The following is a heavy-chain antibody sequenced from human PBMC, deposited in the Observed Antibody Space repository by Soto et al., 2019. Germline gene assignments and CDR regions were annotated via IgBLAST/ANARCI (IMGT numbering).Heavy chain of an antibody. V-gene: IGHV4-59*08. CDR2: IYYSGST. Sequence: SETLSLTCTVSGGSISSYYWSWIRQPPGKGLEWIGYIYYSGSTNYNPSLKSRVAISVDTSKNQFSLKLSSVTAADTAVYYCARRGAEPGYYYYYYMDVWGKGTTVTVSS. CDR3: ARRGAEPGYYYYYYMDV. D-gene: IGHD2-15*01. J-gene: IGHJ6*03. CDR1: GGSISSYY.